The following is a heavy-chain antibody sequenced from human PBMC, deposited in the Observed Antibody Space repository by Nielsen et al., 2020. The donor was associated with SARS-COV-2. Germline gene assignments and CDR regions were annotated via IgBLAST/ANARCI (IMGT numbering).Heavy chain of an antibody. CDR3: ARSGSPYYSYSYFDY. CDR1: DFAFTQYA. CDR2: ISYDGTNR. Sequence: GESLKISCAASDFAFTQYAMHWVRQAPGKGLEWVAVISYDGTNRDYADSVTGRFTISRDNSKGTVSLYMNGLRPDDTAVYYCARSGSPYYSYSYFDYWGQGTQVTVSS. D-gene: IGHD3-10*01. V-gene: IGHV3-30*04. J-gene: IGHJ4*02.